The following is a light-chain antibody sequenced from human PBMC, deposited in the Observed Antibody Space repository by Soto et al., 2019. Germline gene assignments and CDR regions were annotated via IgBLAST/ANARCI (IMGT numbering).Light chain of an antibody. CDR3: SSYTPPGILYV. Sequence: QSALTQPASVSGSPGQSITISCTGSISDIGTYNYVSWYQQHSGKAPRLIISDVSDRPSGVSNRFSGSKSGNSASLTISGFQPEDEAHYYCSSYTPPGILYVFGTGTKVTVL. J-gene: IGLJ1*01. V-gene: IGLV2-14*03. CDR2: DVS. CDR1: ISDIGTYNY.